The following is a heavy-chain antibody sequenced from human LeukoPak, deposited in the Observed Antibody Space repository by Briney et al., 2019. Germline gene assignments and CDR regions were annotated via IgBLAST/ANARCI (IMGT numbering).Heavy chain of an antibody. Sequence: ASVKVSCKVSGYTLTELSMHWVRQAPGKGLEWMGGFDPEDGETVYAQKFQGRVTMTEDTSTDTAYMELSSLRSEDTAEYYCATAPYDILTGRNNWFDPWGQGTLVTVSS. J-gene: IGHJ5*02. CDR1: GYTLTELS. D-gene: IGHD3-9*01. CDR2: FDPEDGET. CDR3: ATAPYDILTGRNNWFDP. V-gene: IGHV1-24*01.